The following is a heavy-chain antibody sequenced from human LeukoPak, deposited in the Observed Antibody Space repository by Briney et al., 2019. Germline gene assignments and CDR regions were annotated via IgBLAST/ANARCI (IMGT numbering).Heavy chain of an antibody. J-gene: IGHJ4*02. D-gene: IGHD5-18*01. CDR3: ARDGVYSYGLYFDY. CDR1: GYTFTGYY. Sequence: GASVKVSCKASGYTFTGYYMHWVRQAPGQGLEWMGWINPNSGGTNYAQKFQGRVTMTRDTSISTAYMELSRLRSDDTAVYYCARDGVYSYGLYFDYWGQGTLVTVSS. CDR2: INPNSGGT. V-gene: IGHV1-2*02.